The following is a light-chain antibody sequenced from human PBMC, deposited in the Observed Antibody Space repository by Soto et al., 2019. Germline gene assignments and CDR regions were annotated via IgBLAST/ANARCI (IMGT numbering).Light chain of an antibody. CDR3: QQGSSVII. CDR1: QSVASH. Sequence: EIVLTQSPASLSLSPGERATLSCRASQSVASHLAWYQQKPGQAPRLLIYDATKRATGTPARFSGNGFGTYFTLTISSLEPEDVAVYYCQQGSSVIIFGQGTRLDIK. CDR2: DAT. J-gene: IGKJ5*01. V-gene: IGKV3-11*01.